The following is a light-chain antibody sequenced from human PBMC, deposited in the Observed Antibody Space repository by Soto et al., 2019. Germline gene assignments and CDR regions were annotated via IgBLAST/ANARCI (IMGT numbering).Light chain of an antibody. CDR1: SSNIGSNL. Sequence: QSVLTQPPSASGTPGQTVTISCSGSSSNIGSNLVYWYHQFPGTAPKLLIYKNNQRPSGVPDRFSGSKSGTSASLAISGLRSADEAAYYCAAWDDTLNGVVFGGGTKLNVL. CDR3: AAWDDTLNGVV. CDR2: KNN. V-gene: IGLV1-47*01. J-gene: IGLJ2*01.